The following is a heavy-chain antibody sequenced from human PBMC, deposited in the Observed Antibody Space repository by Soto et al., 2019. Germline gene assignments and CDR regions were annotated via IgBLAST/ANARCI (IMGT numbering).Heavy chain of an antibody. CDR1: GYTFTTYG. J-gene: IGHJ4*02. Sequence: GASVKVSCKASGYTFTTYGISWVRQAPGQGLEWMGWISAYNGNTNYAQKLRGRVTMTTDTSTRTAYMELRSLRSDDTAVYYCAREAVSGRTGFDYWGQGTLVTSPQ. V-gene: IGHV1-18*01. CDR2: ISAYNGNT. CDR3: AREAVSGRTGFDY. D-gene: IGHD6-19*01.